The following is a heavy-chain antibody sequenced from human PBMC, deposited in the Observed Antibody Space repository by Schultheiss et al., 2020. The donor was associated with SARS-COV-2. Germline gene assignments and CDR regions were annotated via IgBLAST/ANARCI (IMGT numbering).Heavy chain of an antibody. J-gene: IGHJ4*02. Sequence: GGSLRLSCAASGFTFSSYAMHWVRQAPGKGLEWVAVISYDGSNKYYADSVKGRFTISRDNSKNTLYLQMNSLRAEDTAVYYCARDRDQFLNYYGSGSPLDYWGQGTLVTVSS. V-gene: IGHV3-30*07. CDR1: GFTFSSYA. CDR2: ISYDGSNK. CDR3: ARDRDQFLNYYGSGSPLDY. D-gene: IGHD3-10*01.